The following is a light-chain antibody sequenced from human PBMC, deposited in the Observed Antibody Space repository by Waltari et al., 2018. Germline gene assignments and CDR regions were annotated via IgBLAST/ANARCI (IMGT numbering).Light chain of an antibody. CDR1: QNVFYSSSDKYY. J-gene: IGKJ2*01. Sequence: DIVLTQSPDSLAVSLGERATINCTSSQNVFYSSSDKYYIAWYQQKTGRPPKLLIYGESTLEVRVPGRFSGSGSGTHFTRTISSLQAEDVAVYYCQQYYSPPPNTFGQGTRLEI. CDR3: QQYYSPPPNT. V-gene: IGKV4-1*01. CDR2: GES.